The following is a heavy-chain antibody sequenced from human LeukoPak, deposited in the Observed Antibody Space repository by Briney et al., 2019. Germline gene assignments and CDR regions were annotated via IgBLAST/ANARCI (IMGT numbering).Heavy chain of an antibody. CDR1: GFTFRRHW. Sequence: PGGSLRLSCAGSGFTFRRHWMNWVRQAPGKGLEWVATLNQDGSQTYYLDSVRGRFTISRDNAHNSLYLQMHSLRAEDTALYYCARDDRENSGDYPAPDYWGLGTLVTVSS. V-gene: IGHV3-7*05. J-gene: IGHJ4*02. CDR2: LNQDGSQT. CDR3: ARDDRENSGDYPAPDY. D-gene: IGHD3-22*01.